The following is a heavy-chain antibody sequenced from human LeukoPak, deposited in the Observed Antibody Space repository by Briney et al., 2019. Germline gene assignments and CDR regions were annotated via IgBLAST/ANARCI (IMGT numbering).Heavy chain of an antibody. J-gene: IGHJ4*02. Sequence: SETLSLTCTVSGDSNSSGYYSWSWIRQPPGKGLEWIGYIHQSGSTSYNWSLKSRVTISVDRSKNQFSLKLSSVTAADTAVYYCARLTFGGARIDYWGQGTLVTVSS. CDR1: GDSNSSGYYS. CDR3: ARLTFGGARIDY. V-gene: IGHV4-30-2*02. CDR2: IHQSGST. D-gene: IGHD3-16*01.